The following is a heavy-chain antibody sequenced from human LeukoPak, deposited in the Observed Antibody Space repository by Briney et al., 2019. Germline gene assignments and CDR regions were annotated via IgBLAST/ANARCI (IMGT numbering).Heavy chain of an antibody. D-gene: IGHD6-25*01. CDR2: VNRVGYT. J-gene: IGHJ5*02. Sequence: SDTLSLTCAVHGASFAGYSWSWIRQSPGKGLESIGEVNRVGYTIYNPSLKSRVNISIDTSTTQFSLRLSSVTVADTAVYFCARERVVSDYNWFDPWGQGTLVTVSS. CDR1: GASFAGYS. CDR3: ARERVVSDYNWFDP. V-gene: IGHV4-34*01.